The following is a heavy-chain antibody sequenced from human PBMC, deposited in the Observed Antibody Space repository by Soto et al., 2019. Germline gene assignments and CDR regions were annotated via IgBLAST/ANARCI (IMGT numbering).Heavy chain of an antibody. Sequence: VQLVETGGGLIQPGGSLRLSCAASGFTVSSNYMSWVRQAPGKGLEWVSVIYSGGSTYYADSVKGRFTISRDNSKNTLYLQMNSLRAEDTAVYYCARASRPTYYYYGMDVWGQGTTVTVSS. CDR1: GFTVSSNY. V-gene: IGHV3-53*02. CDR3: ARASRPTYYYYGMDV. D-gene: IGHD6-6*01. J-gene: IGHJ6*02. CDR2: IYSGGST.